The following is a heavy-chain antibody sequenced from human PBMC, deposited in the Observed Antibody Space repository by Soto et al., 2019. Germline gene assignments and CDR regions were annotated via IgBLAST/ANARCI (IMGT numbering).Heavy chain of an antibody. CDR3: VNEQPLWFGELTPSGGMDV. CDR1: GFTFSSYA. J-gene: IGHJ6*02. V-gene: IGHV3-64D*08. D-gene: IGHD3-10*01. Sequence: GGSLRLSCSASGFTFSSYAMHWVRQAPGKGLEYVSAISSKGSITYYADSVKGRFTNSRDNSKNTLYVQMSSLRAEGTAVYYCVNEQPLWFGELTPSGGMDVWGQGTTVTVSS. CDR2: ISSKGSIT.